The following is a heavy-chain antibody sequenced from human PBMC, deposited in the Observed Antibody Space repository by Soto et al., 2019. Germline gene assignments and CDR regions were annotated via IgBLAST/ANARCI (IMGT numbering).Heavy chain of an antibody. J-gene: IGHJ6*03. CDR1: GFTFSSYG. D-gene: IGHD3-10*01. CDR3: ARAPGGSGAYYYYYYMDV. Sequence: GGSLRLSCAASGFTFSSYGMHWVRQAPGKGLEWVAVIWYDGSNKYYADSVKGRFTISRDNSKNTLYLQMNSLRAEDTAVYYCARAPGGSGAYYYYYYMDVWGKGTTVTVSS. CDR2: IWYDGSNK. V-gene: IGHV3-33*01.